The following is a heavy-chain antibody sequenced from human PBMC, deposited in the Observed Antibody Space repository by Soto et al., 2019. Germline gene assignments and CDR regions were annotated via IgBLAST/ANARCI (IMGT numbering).Heavy chain of an antibody. CDR3: ARVRYGDY. Sequence: QVHLVQSGAEVKKPGASVKVSCKGSGYDFTTYGITWVRQAPGQGLEWMAWISAHNGNTDYAQKLQGRVTVTRDTSTSRAYMELRGLTSDEVAVYYCARVRYGDYWGQGALVTVS. CDR1: GYDFTTYG. D-gene: IGHD1-1*01. V-gene: IGHV1-18*03. CDR2: ISAHNGNT. J-gene: IGHJ4*02.